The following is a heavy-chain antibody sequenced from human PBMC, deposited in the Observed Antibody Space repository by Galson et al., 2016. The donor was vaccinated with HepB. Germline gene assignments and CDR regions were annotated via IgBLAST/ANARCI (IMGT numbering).Heavy chain of an antibody. V-gene: IGHV3-23*01. CDR3: AKAKAVPGLYSFDY. D-gene: IGHD6-19*01. Sequence: LEWVSGISSSGGGTYYADSVKGHFIISRDNSKNTLFLQMNSLRAEDTAIYYCAKAKAVPGLYSFDYWGQGTLVTVSS. J-gene: IGHJ4*02. CDR2: ISSSGGGT.